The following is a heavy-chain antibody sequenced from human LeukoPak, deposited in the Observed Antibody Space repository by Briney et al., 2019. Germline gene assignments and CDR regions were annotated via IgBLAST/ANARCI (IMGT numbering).Heavy chain of an antibody. CDR2: INHSGST. CDR1: GGSFSGYY. V-gene: IGHV4-34*01. D-gene: IGHD2-2*01. CDR3: GYCSSTSCPYYYYGMDV. Sequence: SETLSLTCAVYGGSFSGYYWSWIRQPPGKGLEWIGKINHSGSTNYNPSLKSRATISVDTSKNQFSLKLSSVTAADTAVYYCGYCSSTSCPYYYYGMDVWGQGTTVTVSS. J-gene: IGHJ6*02.